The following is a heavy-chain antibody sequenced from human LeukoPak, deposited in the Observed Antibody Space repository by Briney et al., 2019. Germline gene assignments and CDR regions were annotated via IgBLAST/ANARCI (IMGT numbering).Heavy chain of an antibody. V-gene: IGHV1-69*06. D-gene: IGHD5-18*01. CDR1: GGTFSSYA. Sequence: SVKVSCKATGGTFSSYAISWVRQAPGQGLEWMGGIIPIFGTANYAQKFQGRVTITADKSTSTAYMELSSLRSEDTAVYYCATDTAGVNYFDYWGQGTLVTVSS. CDR2: IIPIFGTA. CDR3: ATDTAGVNYFDY. J-gene: IGHJ4*02.